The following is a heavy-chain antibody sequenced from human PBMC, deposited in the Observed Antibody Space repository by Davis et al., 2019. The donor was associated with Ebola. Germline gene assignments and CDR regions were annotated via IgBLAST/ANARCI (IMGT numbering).Heavy chain of an antibody. V-gene: IGHV5-51*01. CDR3: ARQEGKGFDL. Sequence: PGGSLRLSCKGSGYRFTSYWIGWVRQLPGKGPEWMGIIYPGDSDTRYCPSFQGQVTISADKSISTAYLQWSSLKASDTAMYYCARQEGKGFDLWGRGTLVTVSS. CDR1: GYRFTSYW. J-gene: IGHJ2*01. CDR2: IYPGDSDT.